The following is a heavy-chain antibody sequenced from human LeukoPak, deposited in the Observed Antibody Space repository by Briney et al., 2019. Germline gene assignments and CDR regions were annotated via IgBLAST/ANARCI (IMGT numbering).Heavy chain of an antibody. CDR3: ARGGRYCSGGSCPNWFDP. V-gene: IGHV1-2*02. CDR2: INPNSGGT. J-gene: IGHJ5*02. D-gene: IGHD2-15*01. CDR1: GYTFTGYY. Sequence: GASVTVSCKASGYTFTGYYMHWVRQAPGQGLEWMGWINPNSGGTNYAQKFQGRVTMTRDTSISTAYMELSRLRSDDTAVYYCARGGRYCSGGSCPNWFDPWGQGTLVTVSS.